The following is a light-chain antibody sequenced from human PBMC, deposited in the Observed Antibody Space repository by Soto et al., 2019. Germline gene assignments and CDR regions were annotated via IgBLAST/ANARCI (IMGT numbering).Light chain of an antibody. CDR1: SSDVGGYNY. CDR2: DVS. CDR3: SSYTSSSTPYV. V-gene: IGLV2-14*01. Sequence: QSALTQPASVSGSPGQSITISCTGTSSDVGGYNYVSWYQQHPGKAPKLMIYDVSNRPLGVSNRFSGSKSGNTASLTISGLQAEDEDDYYCSSYTSSSTPYVFGTGIKLTVL. J-gene: IGLJ1*01.